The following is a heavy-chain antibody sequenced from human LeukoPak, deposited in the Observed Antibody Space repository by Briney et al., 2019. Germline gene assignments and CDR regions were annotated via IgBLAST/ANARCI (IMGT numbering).Heavy chain of an antibody. CDR1: RDTFTSDS. J-gene: IGHJ4*02. D-gene: IGHD3-16*02. V-gene: IGHV1-18*01. CDR3: ARGDVWGRYRYAIDY. Sequence: ASVNVSSKASRDTFTSDSISGGRQTPRQRGESVWWIRAYNGNTNYTQKLQGRVTMNTDTAPSTAYLELRSLRSDDTAVYYCARGDVWGRYRYAIDYGGQGTLVTVS. CDR2: IRAYNGNT.